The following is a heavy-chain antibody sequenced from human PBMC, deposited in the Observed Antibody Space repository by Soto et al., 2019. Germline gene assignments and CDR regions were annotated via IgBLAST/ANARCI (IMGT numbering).Heavy chain of an antibody. CDR3: AKDVRFLKWDEQYYLDN. CDR1: GFTFSSYA. D-gene: IGHD3-3*01. J-gene: IGHJ4*02. CDR2: ISGSGGST. Sequence: EVQLLESGGGLVQPGGSLRLSCAASGFTFSSYAMSWVRQAPGKGLEWVSAISGSGGSTYYADSVKGRFTISRDNSKNKLYLQMNRLRAEDTDVYYCAKDVRFLKWDEQYYLDNWGQETLVTDSS. V-gene: IGHV3-23*01.